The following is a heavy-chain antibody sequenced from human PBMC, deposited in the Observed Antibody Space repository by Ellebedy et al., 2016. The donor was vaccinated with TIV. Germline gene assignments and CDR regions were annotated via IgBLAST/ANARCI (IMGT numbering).Heavy chain of an antibody. CDR1: GGSFSGYY. J-gene: IGHJ6*03. CDR3: ARKYYYDSGSYWGSYYYYYYMDV. CDR2: INHSGRP. V-gene: IGHV4-34*01. Sequence: SETLSLXXAVYGGSFSGYYWSWIRQPPGKGLEWIGEINHSGRPNYNPSLKSRVTISVDTSKNQFSLKLSSVTAADTAVYYCARKYYYDSGSYWGSYYYYYYMDVWGKGTTVTVSS. D-gene: IGHD3-10*01.